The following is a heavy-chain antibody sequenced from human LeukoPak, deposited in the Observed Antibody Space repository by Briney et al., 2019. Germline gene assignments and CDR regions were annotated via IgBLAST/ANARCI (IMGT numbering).Heavy chain of an antibody. V-gene: IGHV4-30-2*01. D-gene: IGHD3-22*01. Sequence: SETLSPTCAVSGGSISSGGYSWSWIRQPPGKGLEWIGYIYHSGSTYYNPSLKSRVTISVDRSKNQFSLKLSSVTAADTAVYYCARVNTYYYDSSGSHDAFDIWGQGTMVTVSS. CDR1: GGSISSGGYS. J-gene: IGHJ3*02. CDR2: IYHSGST. CDR3: ARVNTYYYDSSGSHDAFDI.